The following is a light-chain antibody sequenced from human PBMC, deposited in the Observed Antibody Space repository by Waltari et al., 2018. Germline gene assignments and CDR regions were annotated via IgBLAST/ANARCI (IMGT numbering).Light chain of an antibody. CDR2: AAS. Sequence: DIRMTQSPSSLSASVGDRVTINCRASESIDTYLNWYQHKPGKAPEPLIYAASTLHGGVPSRFSGSGSGTDFTLTISSLQPEDFAAYSCQQSYTTPLTFGPGTKVDSK. CDR1: ESIDTY. CDR3: QQSYTTPLT. V-gene: IGKV1-39*01. J-gene: IGKJ3*01.